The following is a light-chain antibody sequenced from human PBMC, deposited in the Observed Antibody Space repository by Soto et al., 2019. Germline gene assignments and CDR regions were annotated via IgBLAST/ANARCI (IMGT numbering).Light chain of an antibody. Sequence: DAVMTQSPLSLPVALGQPAAISCRSSQSLVYSDGNSYLNWFQQRSGQSPRRLIYKASNRDPGVPDRFSGSGSGTDFTLKITRVEAEDVGVYYCMQGTHWPWTFGQGTKVDI. V-gene: IGKV2-30*01. J-gene: IGKJ1*01. CDR1: QSLVYSDGNSY. CDR2: KAS. CDR3: MQGTHWPWT.